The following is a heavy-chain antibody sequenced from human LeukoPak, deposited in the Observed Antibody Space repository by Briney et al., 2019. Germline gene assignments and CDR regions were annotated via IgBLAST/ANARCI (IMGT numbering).Heavy chain of an antibody. V-gene: IGHV3-66*01. J-gene: IGHJ4*02. CDR3: ARIYPRLAAAGN. D-gene: IGHD6-13*01. CDR1: GFTVSSNY. Sequence: GGSLRLSCAASGFTVSSNYMSWVRQAPGKGLEWASVIYSGGSTYYADSVKGRFTISRDNSMNTLYLQMNSLRADDTAVYYCARIYPRLAAAGNWGQGTLVTVSS. CDR2: IYSGGST.